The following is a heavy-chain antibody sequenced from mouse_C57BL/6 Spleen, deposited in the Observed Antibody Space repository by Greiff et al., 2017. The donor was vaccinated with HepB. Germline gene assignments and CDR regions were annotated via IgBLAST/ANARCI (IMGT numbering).Heavy chain of an antibody. V-gene: IGHV1-76*01. CDR1: GYTFTDYY. CDR3: ARGGSSLYYYAMDY. CDR2: IYPGSGNT. D-gene: IGHD1-1*01. J-gene: IGHJ4*01. Sequence: VQLQQSGAELVRPGASVKLSCKASGYTFTDYYINWVKQRPGQGLEWIARIYPGSGNTYYNEKFKGKATLTAEKSSSTAYMQLSSLTSEDSAVYFCARGGSSLYYYAMDYWGQGTSVTVSS.